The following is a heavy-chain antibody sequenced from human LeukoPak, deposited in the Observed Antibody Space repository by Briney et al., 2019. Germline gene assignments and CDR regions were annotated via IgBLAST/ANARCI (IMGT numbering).Heavy chain of an antibody. J-gene: IGHJ3*02. D-gene: IGHD3-22*01. CDR2: INWNGGST. CDR1: GFTFDDYG. Sequence: GSLRLSCAASGFTFDDYGMSWVRQAPGKGLEWVSGINWNGGSTGYADSVKGRFTISRDNAKNSLYLQMNSLRAEDMALYYCARVLPGYYYDSSGPIGAFDIWGQGTMVTVSS. V-gene: IGHV3-20*04. CDR3: ARVLPGYYYDSSGPIGAFDI.